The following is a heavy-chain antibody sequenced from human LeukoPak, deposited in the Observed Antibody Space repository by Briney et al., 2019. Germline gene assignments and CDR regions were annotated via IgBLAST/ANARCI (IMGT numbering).Heavy chain of an antibody. V-gene: IGHV1-69*01. CDR2: IIPISGTT. D-gene: IGHD2-2*02. CDR1: GGTFSTYA. CDR3: ATYCSNTNCYIWGYYFDH. J-gene: IGHJ4*02. Sequence: ASVKVSCKTSGGTFSTYAISWMRQAPGQGLEWMGGIIPISGTTNYAQKFQDRVTITADESTSTAYMELSSLRSEGTAVYYCATYCSNTNCYIWGYYFDHWGQGTLVTVSS.